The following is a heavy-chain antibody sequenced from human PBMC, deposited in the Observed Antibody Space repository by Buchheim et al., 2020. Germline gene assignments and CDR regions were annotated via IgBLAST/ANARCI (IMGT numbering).Heavy chain of an antibody. D-gene: IGHD3-10*01. J-gene: IGHJ6*02. Sequence: QVQLQQWGAGLLKPSETLSLTCAVYGGSFSGYYWSWIRQPPGKGLEWIGEINHSGSTNYNPSLKSRVTISVDTSKNQFSLKLSSVTAADTAVYYCARERYYYGSGSYYPYYYGMDVWGQGTT. CDR1: GGSFSGYY. CDR3: ARERYYYGSGSYYPYYYGMDV. CDR2: INHSGST. V-gene: IGHV4-34*01.